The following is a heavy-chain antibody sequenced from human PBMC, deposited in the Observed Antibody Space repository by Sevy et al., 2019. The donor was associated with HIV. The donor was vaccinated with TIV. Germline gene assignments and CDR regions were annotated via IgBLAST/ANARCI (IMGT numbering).Heavy chain of an antibody. Sequence: GGSLILSCAASGFTFSNYALTWVRQAPGKGLDWVSSITGSSTTIYYADSVKGRFTVSRDNSNNTLYLHINSLRAEDTAVYYCARDGLYGGNFEYFQHWGQGTLVTVSS. V-gene: IGHV3-23*01. CDR3: ARDGLYGGNFEYFQH. J-gene: IGHJ1*01. CDR2: ITGSSTTI. D-gene: IGHD4-17*01. CDR1: GFTFSNYA.